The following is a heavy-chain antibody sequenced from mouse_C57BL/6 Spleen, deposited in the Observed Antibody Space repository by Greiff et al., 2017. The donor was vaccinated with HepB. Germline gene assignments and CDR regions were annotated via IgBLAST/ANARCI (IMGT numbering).Heavy chain of an antibody. D-gene: IGHD1-1*01. CDR1: GFSLTSYG. V-gene: IGHV2-2*01. CDR3: ARNVITSSRTPLYYAMDY. Sequence: QVQLQQSGPGLVQPSQSLSITCTVSGFSLTSYGVHWVRQSPGKGLEWLGVIWSGGSTDYNAAFISRLSISKDNSKSQVFFKMNSLQADDTAIYYCARNVITSSRTPLYYAMDYWGQGTSVTVSS. J-gene: IGHJ4*01. CDR2: IWSGGST.